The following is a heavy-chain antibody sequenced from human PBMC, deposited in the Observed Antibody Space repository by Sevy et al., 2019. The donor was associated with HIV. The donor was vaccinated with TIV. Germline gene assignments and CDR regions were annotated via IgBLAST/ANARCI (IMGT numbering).Heavy chain of an antibody. J-gene: IGHJ4*02. Sequence: GGSLILSCAASGFTFSTYAMTWVRHAPGKGLEWVSVISGSGGSTYYADSVKGRFTISRDNSKNTLYLQMNSLRAEDTAVYYCAKDRVSGTYYTGDFDYWGQGTLVTVSS. V-gene: IGHV3-23*01. CDR1: GFTFSTYA. D-gene: IGHD3-10*01. CDR3: AKDRVSGTYYTGDFDY. CDR2: ISGSGGST.